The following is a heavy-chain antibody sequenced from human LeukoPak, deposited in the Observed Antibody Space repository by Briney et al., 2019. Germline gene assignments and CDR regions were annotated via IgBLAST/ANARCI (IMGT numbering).Heavy chain of an antibody. CDR2: ISVYSGNT. D-gene: IGHD5-12*01. V-gene: IGHV1-18*01. CDR3: ARDGIYGPHPIDY. J-gene: IGHJ4*02. Sequence: GASVKVSCKASGYTFTSYSINWLRQAPGQGLEWMGRISVYSGNTKYAQIFQGRVTMTTDTSTSTAYMELRSLRSDDTAVYYCARDGIYGPHPIDYWGQGTLVTVSS. CDR1: GYTFTSYS.